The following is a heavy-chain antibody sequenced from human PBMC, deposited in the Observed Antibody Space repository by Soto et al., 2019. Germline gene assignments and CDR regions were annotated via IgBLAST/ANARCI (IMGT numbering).Heavy chain of an antibody. CDR2: IIPILGIA. V-gene: IGHV1-69*02. Sequence: QVQLVQSGAEVKKPGSSVKVSCKASGGTFSSYTISWVRQAPGQGLEWMGRIIPILGIANYAQKFQGRVTITADKYTSTAYMELSSLRSEDTAVYYCASSGDLGAFDIWGQGTMVTVSS. D-gene: IGHD3-10*01. J-gene: IGHJ3*02. CDR1: GGTFSSYT. CDR3: ASSGDLGAFDI.